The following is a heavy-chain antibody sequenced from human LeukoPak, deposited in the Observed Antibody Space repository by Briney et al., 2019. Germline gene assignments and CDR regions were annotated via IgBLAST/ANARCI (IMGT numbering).Heavy chain of an antibody. CDR2: ISSSSSTI. CDR1: GFTFSSYS. V-gene: IGHV3-48*01. D-gene: IGHD5-24*01. CDR3: ARGAARMVEMATIISFEY. Sequence: GGSPRLSCAASGFTFSSYSMNWVRQAPGKGLEWVSYISSSSSTIYYADSVKGRFTISRDNAKNSLYLQMNSLRAEDTAVYYCARGAARMVEMATIISFEYWGQGTLVTVSS. J-gene: IGHJ4*02.